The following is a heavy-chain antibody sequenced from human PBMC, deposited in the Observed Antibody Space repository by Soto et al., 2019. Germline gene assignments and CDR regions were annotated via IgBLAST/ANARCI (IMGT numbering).Heavy chain of an antibody. CDR3: AKDREAYNSVWDAFDI. V-gene: IGHV3-23*01. CDR1: GFTFSDYA. J-gene: IGHJ3*02. Sequence: EGQLLESGGGLVQPGGSLRLSCVASGFTFSDYALGWVPQPPGKGLEWVSGIGGGGDDKNYPDSVKGRFTISRDNSKNTLYLQMNSLRAEDTALYFCAKDREAYNSVWDAFDIWGQGTVVTVSS. CDR2: IGGGGDDK. D-gene: IGHD1-20*01.